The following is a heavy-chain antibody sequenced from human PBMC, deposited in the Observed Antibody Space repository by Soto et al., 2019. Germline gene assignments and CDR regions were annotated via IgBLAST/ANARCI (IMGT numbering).Heavy chain of an antibody. CDR3: VAELRGYCSSTRCYQGDY. J-gene: IGHJ4*02. D-gene: IGHD2-2*01. CDR2: FTTTGDT. CDR1: GFTFNNYA. Sequence: GGSLRLSCSGSGFTFNNYAMTWVRQAPGRGLEWVSVFTTTGDTIYADSVKGRFTISRDNSKNTVFLQLTSLRADDTAVYYCVAELRGYCSSTRCYQGDYWGQGTLVTVSS. V-gene: IGHV3-23*01.